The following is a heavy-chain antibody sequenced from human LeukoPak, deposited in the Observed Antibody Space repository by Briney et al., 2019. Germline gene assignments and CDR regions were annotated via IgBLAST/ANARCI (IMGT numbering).Heavy chain of an antibody. CDR2: IRYDGSNK. V-gene: IGHV3-30*02. CDR3: AKEGIVANGPFDY. J-gene: IGHJ4*02. Sequence: GGSLRLSCAASGFTFSSYGMHWVRQAPGKGLEWVAFIRYDGSNKYYADSVKGRFTISRDNSKNTLYLQMNSLRAEDTAVYYCAKEGIVANGPFDYWGQGTLVTVSS. D-gene: IGHD5-12*01. CDR1: GFTFSSYG.